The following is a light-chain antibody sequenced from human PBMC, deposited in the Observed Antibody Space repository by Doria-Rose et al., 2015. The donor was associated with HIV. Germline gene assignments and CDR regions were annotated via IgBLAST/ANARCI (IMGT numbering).Light chain of an antibody. CDR1: QSFSSTY. Sequence: TQSPGTLSLSPGERATLPCRASQSFSSTYLAWYQQKPGQAPSLLIYDGSTRATGIPDRFSASGSGTDFTLTINRLEPEDVALYYCHQYGTSWTFGQGTKVEI. CDR2: DGS. V-gene: IGKV3-20*01. J-gene: IGKJ1*01. CDR3: HQYGTSWT.